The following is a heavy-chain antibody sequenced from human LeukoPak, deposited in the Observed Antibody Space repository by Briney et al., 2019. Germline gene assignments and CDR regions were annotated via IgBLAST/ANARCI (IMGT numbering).Heavy chain of an antibody. CDR3: ARDRGPRTGFMDREAYDY. CDR1: GFTFSDYW. CDR2: INTDGSIT. J-gene: IGHJ4*02. D-gene: IGHD3-10*01. V-gene: IGHV3-74*01. Sequence: PGGSLRLSCAASGFTFSDYWIHWVRQAPGKGLVWVSRINTDGSITNYADSVKGRFSISRDNAKNTLYLQMSSLRAEDTAVYYCARDRGPRTGFMDREAYDYWGQGTLVIVSS.